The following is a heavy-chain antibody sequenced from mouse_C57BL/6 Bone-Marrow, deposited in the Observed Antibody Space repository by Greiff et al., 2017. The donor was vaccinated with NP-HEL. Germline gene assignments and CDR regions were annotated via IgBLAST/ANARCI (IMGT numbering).Heavy chain of an antibody. CDR2: INYDGSST. Sequence: EVMVVESEGGLVQPGSSMKLSCTTSGFTFSDYYMAWVRQVPEKGLDWVANINYDGSSTYSLDSLKSRFIISRDNAKNILYLQMSSLKSEDTATYFCARERRLRRRTYAMDYWGQGTSVTVSS. J-gene: IGHJ4*01. D-gene: IGHD2-4*01. CDR3: ARERRLRRRTYAMDY. CDR1: GFTFSDYY. V-gene: IGHV5-16*01.